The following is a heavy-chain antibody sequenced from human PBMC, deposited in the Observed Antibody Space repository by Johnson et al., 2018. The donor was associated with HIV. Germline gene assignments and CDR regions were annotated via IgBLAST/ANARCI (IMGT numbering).Heavy chain of an antibody. CDR1: GFTFSSYA. J-gene: IGHJ3*02. D-gene: IGHD7-27*01. V-gene: IGHV3-30-3*01. CDR3: ARAPGEAFDI. CDR2: ISYDGSNK. Sequence: QVQLVESGGGVVQPGRSLRLSCAASGFTFSSYAMHWVRQAPGKGLEWVAVISYDGSNKYYADSVKGRFTISRDNAKNSLYLQMNSLRAEDTALYYCARAPGEAFDIWGQGTMVTVSS.